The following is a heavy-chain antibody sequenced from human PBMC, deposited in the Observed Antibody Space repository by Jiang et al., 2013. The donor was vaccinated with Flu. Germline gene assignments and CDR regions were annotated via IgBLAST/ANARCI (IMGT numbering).Heavy chain of an antibody. CDR1: GGTFSSYA. CDR3: ATRTIFGVVHGYYYYGMDV. Sequence: GAEVKKPGSSVKVSCKASGGTFSSYAISWVRQAPGQGLEWMGRIIPILGIANYAQKFQGRVTITADKSTSTAYMELSSLRSEDTAVYYCATRTIFGVVHGYYYYGMDVWGKGTTVTVSS. D-gene: IGHD3-3*01. V-gene: IGHV1-69*04. CDR2: IIPILGIA. J-gene: IGHJ6*04.